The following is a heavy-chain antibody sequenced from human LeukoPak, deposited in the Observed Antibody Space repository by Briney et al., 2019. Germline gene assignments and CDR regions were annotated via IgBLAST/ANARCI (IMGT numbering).Heavy chain of an antibody. Sequence: GGSLRLSCAASGFTVSSNHMSWVRQAPGKGLEWVSVIYSGGSTYYADSVKGRFTISRDNSKNTLYLQMNSLRAEDTAVYYCARGRGYSHSNWFDPWGQGTLVTVSS. CDR3: ARGRGYSHSNWFDP. D-gene: IGHD5-12*01. V-gene: IGHV3-53*01. CDR1: GFTVSSNH. CDR2: IYSGGST. J-gene: IGHJ5*02.